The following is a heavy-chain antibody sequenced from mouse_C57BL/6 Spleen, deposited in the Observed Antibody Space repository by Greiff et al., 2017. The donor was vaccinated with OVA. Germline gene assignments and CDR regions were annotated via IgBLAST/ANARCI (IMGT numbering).Heavy chain of an antibody. J-gene: IGHJ4*01. CDR2: INPSTGGT. CDR1: GYSFTGYY. CDR3: ASYGNYYAMDY. Sequence: VQLKESGPELVKPGASVKISCKASGYSFTGYYMNWVKQSPEKSLEWIGEINPSTGGTTYNQKLKAKATLTVDKSSSTAYMQLKSLTSEDSAVYYCASYGNYYAMDYWGQGTSVTVSS. V-gene: IGHV1-42*01. D-gene: IGHD2-1*01.